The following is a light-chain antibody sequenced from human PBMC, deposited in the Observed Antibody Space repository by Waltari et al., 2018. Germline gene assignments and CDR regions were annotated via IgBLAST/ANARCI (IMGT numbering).Light chain of an antibody. CDR2: AAS. CDR1: QSIITY. CDR3: QQSYSIPHT. V-gene: IGKV1-39*01. Sequence: DIQMTQSPSSLSASVGDRVTITCRASQSIITYLNWYQQKPGKAPNLLIYAASSLQTGVPSRFSGSGSGTDFTLTISSLQPEDFATYHCQQSYSIPHTCGQGTKLEIK. J-gene: IGKJ2*01.